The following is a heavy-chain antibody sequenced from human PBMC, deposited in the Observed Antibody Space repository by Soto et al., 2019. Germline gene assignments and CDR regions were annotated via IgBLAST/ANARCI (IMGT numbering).Heavy chain of an antibody. Sequence: EVQLLESGGGLVQPGGSLRLSCAASGFTFSSYAMSWVRQAPGKGLEWVSAISGSGGSTYYADSVKGRFTISRDKSKNTLYLQMNSLRAEDTAVYYCAKDLLGGNVVVVAATPLGYWGQGTLVTVSS. J-gene: IGHJ4*02. D-gene: IGHD2-15*01. V-gene: IGHV3-23*01. CDR1: GFTFSSYA. CDR3: AKDLLGGNVVVVAATPLGY. CDR2: ISGSGGST.